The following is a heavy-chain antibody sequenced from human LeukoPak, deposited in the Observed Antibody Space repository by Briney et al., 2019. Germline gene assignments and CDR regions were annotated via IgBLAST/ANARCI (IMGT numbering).Heavy chain of an antibody. CDR1: GFTFSSYA. D-gene: IGHD6-19*01. V-gene: IGHV3-23*01. CDR3: AKGSGIAVAGNYFDY. J-gene: IGHJ4*02. Sequence: GSLRLSCAASGFTFSSYAMSWVRQAPGKGLEWVSGISGSGGSTYYADSVKGRFTISRDNSKNTLFLQMNSLRADDTAVYYCAKGSGIAVAGNYFDYWGQGALVTVSS. CDR2: ISGSGGST.